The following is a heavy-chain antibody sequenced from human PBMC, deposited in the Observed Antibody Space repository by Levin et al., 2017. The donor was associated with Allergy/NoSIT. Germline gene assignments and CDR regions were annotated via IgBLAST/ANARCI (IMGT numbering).Heavy chain of an antibody. J-gene: IGHJ4*02. Sequence: SETLSLTCAVSGGSFSGYYWNWIRQPPGKGLEWIGEINHSGSTKYSPSLKSQVTISVVTSKNQFSLKVTSVTATDTAVYYCARGPYNWNYGPFDNWGQGTLVTVSS. CDR3: ARGPYNWNYGPFDN. CDR2: INHSGST. CDR1: GGSFSGYY. V-gene: IGHV4-34*01. D-gene: IGHD1-7*01.